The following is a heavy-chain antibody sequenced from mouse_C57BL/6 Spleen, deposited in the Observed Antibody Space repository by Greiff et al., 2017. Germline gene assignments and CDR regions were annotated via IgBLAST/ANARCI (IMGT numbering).Heavy chain of an antibody. CDR2: IYPGDGDT. J-gene: IGHJ3*01. Sequence: QVQLQQSGAELVKPGASVKISCKASGYAFSSYWMNWVKQRPGKGLEWIGQIYPGDGDTNYNGKFKGKATLTAYKSSSTAYMQLISLTSEDSAVYFCARVEWGGTMSYWGQGTLVTVAA. CDR3: ARVEWGGTMSY. CDR1: GYAFSSYW. V-gene: IGHV1-80*01. D-gene: IGHD1-1*02.